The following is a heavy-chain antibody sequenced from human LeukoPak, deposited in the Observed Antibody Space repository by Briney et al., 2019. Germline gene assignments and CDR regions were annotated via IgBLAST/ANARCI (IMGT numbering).Heavy chain of an antibody. J-gene: IGHJ4*02. CDR2: FDPEDGET. CDR1: GYTLTELS. V-gene: IGHV1-24*01. Sequence: ASVKVSCKVSGYTLTELSMHWVRQAPGKGLEWMGGFDPEDGETIYAQKFQGRVTMTKDRSTDTAYMELSSLRSEDTAVYYCATEYGGYLGYWGQGTLVTVSS. CDR3: ATEYGGYLGY. D-gene: IGHD3-22*01.